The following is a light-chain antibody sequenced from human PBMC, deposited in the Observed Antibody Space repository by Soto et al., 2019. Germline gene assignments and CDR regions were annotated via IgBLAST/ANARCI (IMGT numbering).Light chain of an antibody. CDR1: SSNIGNNY. V-gene: IGLV1-51*02. CDR2: ENN. J-gene: IGLJ7*01. CDR3: GTWESSRSARAV. Sequence: QSVLTQPPSVSAAPGQKVTISCSGSSSNIGNNYVSWYQQLPGTAPKLLIYENNKRPSGIPDRFSGSKSGTSATLGITGLQTGDEAAYYCGTWESSRSARAVFGGGTQLTVL.